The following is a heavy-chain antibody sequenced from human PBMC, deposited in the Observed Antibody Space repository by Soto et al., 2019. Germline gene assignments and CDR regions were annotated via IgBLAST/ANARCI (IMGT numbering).Heavy chain of an antibody. V-gene: IGHV3-23*01. J-gene: IGHJ6*03. CDR3: AKGGWMGCSSTSCHPWYYYYYMDV. CDR1: GFTFSSYA. CDR2: ISGSGGST. D-gene: IGHD2-2*01. Sequence: GGSLRLSCAASGFTFSSYAMSWVRQAPGKGLEWVSAISGSGGSTYYADSVKGRFTISRDNSKNTLYLQMNSLRAEDTAVYYCAKGGWMGCSSTSCHPWYYYYYMDVWGKGTTVTVSS.